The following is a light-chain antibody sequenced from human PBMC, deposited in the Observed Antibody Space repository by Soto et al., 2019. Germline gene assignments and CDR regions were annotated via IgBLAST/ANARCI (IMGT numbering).Light chain of an antibody. CDR1: SSDVGANNY. CDR2: EVS. Sequence: QSVLTQPPSASGSPGQSVTISCSGTSSDVGANNYVSWYQQYPGKAPKLMIYEVSKRPSGVPDRFSGSKSGNTASLTVSGLQAEDEADYYCSTFGGSKVFGGGTKLTVL. CDR3: STFGGSKV. J-gene: IGLJ2*01. V-gene: IGLV2-8*01.